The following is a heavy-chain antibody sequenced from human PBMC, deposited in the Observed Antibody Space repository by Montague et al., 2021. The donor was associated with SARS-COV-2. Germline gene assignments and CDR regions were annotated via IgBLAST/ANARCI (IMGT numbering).Heavy chain of an antibody. J-gene: IGHJ3*02. CDR3: AREGRGEQWLVRAFDI. CDR1: GFTSSSYE. CDR2: MSSSGSTI. Sequence: SLRLSCAASGFTSSSYEMNWVRQAPGKGLEWVSNMSSSGSTIYYADSVKGRFTISRDNAKNSLYLQMNSLRAEDTAVYYCAREGRGEQWLVRAFDIWGQGTMVTVSS. D-gene: IGHD6-19*01. V-gene: IGHV3-48*03.